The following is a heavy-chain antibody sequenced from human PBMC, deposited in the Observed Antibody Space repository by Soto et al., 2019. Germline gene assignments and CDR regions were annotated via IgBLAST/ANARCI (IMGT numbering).Heavy chain of an antibody. CDR1: GFTFTSSA. V-gene: IGHV1-58*01. D-gene: IGHD2-21*02. CDR2: IVVGSGNT. Sequence: GASVKVSCKASGFTFTSSAVQWVRQARGQRLEWIGWIVVGSGNTNYAQKFQERVTITRDMSTSTAYMELSSLRSEDTAVYYCAAEPTPYCGGDCIDYWGQGTLVTVSS. CDR3: AAEPTPYCGGDCIDY. J-gene: IGHJ4*02.